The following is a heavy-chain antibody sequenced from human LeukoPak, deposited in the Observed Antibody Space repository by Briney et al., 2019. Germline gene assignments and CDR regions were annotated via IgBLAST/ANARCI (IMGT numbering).Heavy chain of an antibody. CDR2: ISGSGGST. D-gene: IGHD3-22*01. CDR3: AMIVVVITTYYFDY. V-gene: IGHV3-23*01. Sequence: GGSLRLSCTASGFTFSSYAMSWVRQAPGKGLEWVSAISGSGGSTYYADSVKGRFTISRDNFKNTLYLQMNSLRAGDTAVYYCAMIVVVITTYYFDYWGQGTLVTVSS. CDR1: GFTFSSYA. J-gene: IGHJ4*02.